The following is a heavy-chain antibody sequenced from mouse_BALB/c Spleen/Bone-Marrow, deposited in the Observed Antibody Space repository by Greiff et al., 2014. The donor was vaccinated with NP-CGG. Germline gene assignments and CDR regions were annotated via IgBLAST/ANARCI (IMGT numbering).Heavy chain of an antibody. CDR2: IYPGNSDT. CDR1: GYSFTSYW. V-gene: IGHV1-5*01. J-gene: IGHJ4*01. Sequence: EVQLQQSGTVLARPGASVKMSCKASGYSFTSYWMHWVKQRPGQGLEWIGAIYPGNSDTSYNQKFKGKAKLTAVTSASTAYMELSSLTNEDSAVYYCTRGAYYDYSYYAMGYWGQGTSVTVSS. CDR3: TRGAYYDYSYYAMGY. D-gene: IGHD2-4*01.